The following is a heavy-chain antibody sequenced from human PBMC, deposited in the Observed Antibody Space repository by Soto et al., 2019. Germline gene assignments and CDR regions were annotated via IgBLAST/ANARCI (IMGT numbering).Heavy chain of an antibody. CDR2: IYYSGST. CDR1: GGSISSCDHY. CDR3: ARGNDYGDYYFDY. Sequence: SETLSLTSTVSGGSISSCDHYWRWIRQPPGKGLEWIGYIYYSGSTYYNPSLKSRVTISVDTSKNQFSLKLSSVTAADTAVYYCARGNDYGDYYFDYWGQGTLVTVSS. J-gene: IGHJ4*02. D-gene: IGHD4-17*01. V-gene: IGHV4-30-4*01.